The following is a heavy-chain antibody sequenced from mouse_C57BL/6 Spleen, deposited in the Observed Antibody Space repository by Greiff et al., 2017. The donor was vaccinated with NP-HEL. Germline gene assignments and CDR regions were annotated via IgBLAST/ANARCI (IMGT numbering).Heavy chain of an antibody. CDR2: IWSGGST. CDR1: GFSLTSYG. J-gene: IGHJ1*03. CDR3: ATYYYGSSSNWDWYFDV. D-gene: IGHD1-1*01. V-gene: IGHV2-2*01. Sequence: QVQLQQSGPGLVQPSQSLSITCTVSGFSLTSYGVHWVRQSPGKGLEWLGVIWSGGSTDYNAAFISRLSISKDNSKSQVFFKMNSLQADDTAIYYCATYYYGSSSNWDWYFDVWGTGTTVTVSS.